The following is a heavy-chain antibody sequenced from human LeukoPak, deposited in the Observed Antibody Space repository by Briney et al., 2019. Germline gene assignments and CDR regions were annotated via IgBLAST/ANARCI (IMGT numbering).Heavy chain of an antibody. Sequence: GGSLSLSCEPSGFTFSSYGMSCVRLAPGEGLGWVSAIRGSGGSTYYADSVEGRSTISRDNSKHTLYLQMNSLRDVDTAVYYGAKDLSARITMIVVEGGFDYWGQGTLVTVSS. D-gene: IGHD3-22*01. CDR1: GFTFSSYG. V-gene: IGHV3-23*01. CDR2: IRGSGGST. CDR3: AKDLSARITMIVVEGGFDY. J-gene: IGHJ4*02.